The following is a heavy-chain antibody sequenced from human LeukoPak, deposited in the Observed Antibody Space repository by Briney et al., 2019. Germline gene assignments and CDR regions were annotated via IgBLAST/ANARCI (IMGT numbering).Heavy chain of an antibody. CDR1: GGSISSGSYY. CDR2: IYTSGST. D-gene: IGHD3-10*01. Sequence: SETLSLTCTVSGGSISSGSYYWSWVRQPAGQGLEWIGRIYTSGSTNYNPSLKSRVTISVDTSKNQFFLKLSSGTAADTAVYYCASEEYYYGSGTYRFDYWGQGILVTVSS. V-gene: IGHV4-61*02. CDR3: ASEEYYYGSGTYRFDY. J-gene: IGHJ4*02.